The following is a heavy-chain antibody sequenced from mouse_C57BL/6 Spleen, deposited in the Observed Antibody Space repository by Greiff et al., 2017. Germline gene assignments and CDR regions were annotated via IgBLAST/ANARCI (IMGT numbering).Heavy chain of an antibody. CDR1: GYTFTDYY. D-gene: IGHD4-1*01. J-gene: IGHJ3*01. CDR2: INPNNGGT. CDR3: AELGVAD. V-gene: IGHV1-26*01. Sequence: EVQLQQSGPELVKPGASVKISCKASGYTFTDYYMNWVKQSHGKSLEWIGDINPNNGGTSYNQKFKGKATLTVDKSSSTAYMELRSLTSEDSAVYYCAELGVADWGQGTLVTVSA.